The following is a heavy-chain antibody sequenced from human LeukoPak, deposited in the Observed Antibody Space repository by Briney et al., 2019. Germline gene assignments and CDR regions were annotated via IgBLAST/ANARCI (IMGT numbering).Heavy chain of an antibody. J-gene: IGHJ3*02. CDR2: IYHSGST. D-gene: IGHD4-23*01. V-gene: IGHV4-30-2*02. CDR3: ARHHPRNDYGGNSGGAFDI. Sequence: PSQTLSLTCAVSGGSISSGGYSWSWIRQPPGKGLEWIGYIYHSGSTYYNPSLKSRVTISVDRSKNQFSLKLSSVTAADTAVYYCARHHPRNDYGGNSGGAFDIWGQGTMVTVSS. CDR1: GGSISSGGYS.